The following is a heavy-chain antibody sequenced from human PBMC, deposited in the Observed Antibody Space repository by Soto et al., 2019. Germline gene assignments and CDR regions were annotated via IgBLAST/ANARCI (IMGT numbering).Heavy chain of an antibody. J-gene: IGHJ4*02. CDR3: AKEGGRGQQLAYFDY. Sequence: GGSLRLSCAASGFTFSSYGMHWVRQAPGKGLEWVAVISYDGSNKYYADSVKGRFTISRDNSKNTLYLQMNSLRAEDTAVYYCAKEGGRGQQLAYFDYWGQGTLVTVSS. D-gene: IGHD6-13*01. CDR2: ISYDGSNK. CDR1: GFTFSSYG. V-gene: IGHV3-30*18.